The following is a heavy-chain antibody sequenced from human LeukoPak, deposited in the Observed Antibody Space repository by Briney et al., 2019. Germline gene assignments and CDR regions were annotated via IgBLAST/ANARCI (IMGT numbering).Heavy chain of an antibody. Sequence: PGGSLRLSCAASGFSFSVSWMSWVRQAPGKGLEWVANIKYDGIEKYYVDSVKGRFAISRDNAKNSLYLQMSSLTAEDTAVYYCARRRRDGYNYGYYYYYMDVWGKGTTVTVSS. D-gene: IGHD5-24*01. J-gene: IGHJ6*03. CDR1: GFSFSVSW. V-gene: IGHV3-7*01. CDR2: IKYDGIEK. CDR3: ARRRRDGYNYGYYYYYMDV.